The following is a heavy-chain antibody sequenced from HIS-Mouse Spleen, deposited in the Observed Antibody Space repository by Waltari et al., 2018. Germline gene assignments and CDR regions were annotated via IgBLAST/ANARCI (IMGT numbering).Heavy chain of an antibody. J-gene: IGHJ4*02. CDR2: IYHSGDT. CDR1: GYSISSGYY. CDR3: ASSEITIAAPSYYFDY. D-gene: IGHD6-6*01. V-gene: IGHV4-38-2*02. Sequence: QVQLQESGPGLVKPSETLSLTCTVSGYSISSGYYWGWIRQPPGKGLEWIGSIYHSGDTYYNPSLQSRVTISVDTSKNQFSLKLSSVTAADTAVYYCASSEITIAAPSYYFDYWGQGTLVTVSS.